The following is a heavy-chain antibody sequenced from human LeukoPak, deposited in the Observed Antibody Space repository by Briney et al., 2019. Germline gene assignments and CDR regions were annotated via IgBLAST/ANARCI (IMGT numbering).Heavy chain of an antibody. CDR2: IWYDGSNK. Sequence: GRSLRLSCAASGFTFSSYGMHWVRQAPGKGLEWVAVIWYDGSNKYYADSVKGRFTISRDNSKNTLYLQMDSLRAEDTAVYYCARDPGVRWLVGFDYWGQGTLVTVSS. D-gene: IGHD6-19*01. V-gene: IGHV3-33*01. CDR3: ARDPGVRWLVGFDY. J-gene: IGHJ4*02. CDR1: GFTFSSYG.